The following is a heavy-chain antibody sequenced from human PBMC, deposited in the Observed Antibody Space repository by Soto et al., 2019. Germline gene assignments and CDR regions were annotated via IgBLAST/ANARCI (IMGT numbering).Heavy chain of an antibody. D-gene: IGHD1-26*01. Sequence: GGSLRLSCAASGFTFSSYSMNWVRQAPGKGLEWVSSISSSSSYIYYADSVKGRFTISRDNAKNSLYLQMNSLRAEDTAVYYCARASVGATINWFDPWGQGTLVTVS. CDR3: ARASVGATINWFDP. J-gene: IGHJ5*02. CDR1: GFTFSSYS. CDR2: ISSSSSYI. V-gene: IGHV3-21*01.